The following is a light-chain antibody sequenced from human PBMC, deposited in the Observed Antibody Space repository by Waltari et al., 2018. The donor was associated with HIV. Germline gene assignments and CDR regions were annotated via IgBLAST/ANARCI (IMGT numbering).Light chain of an antibody. V-gene: IGLV1-51*01. CDR3: GTWDRTLGGGV. J-gene: IGLJ3*02. CDR2: DNT. CDR1: SSNIGNDY. Sequence: QSVLTQPPSVSAAPGQKVTISCSRSSSNIGNDYVSRYQHVPGAAPRLLIYDNTKRPSGIPDRFSGSKSGTSATLAITGLQTGDEADYYCGTWDRTLGGGVFGGGTKLTVL.